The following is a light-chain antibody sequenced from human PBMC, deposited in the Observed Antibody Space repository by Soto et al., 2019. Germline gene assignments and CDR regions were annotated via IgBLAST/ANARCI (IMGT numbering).Light chain of an antibody. V-gene: IGLV1-44*01. CDR3: AAWDDSLNGRV. Sequence: QSVLTQSPSASGTPGQRVTISCSGSSSSIGSYTVNWYQQLPGMAPKLLIYGHNQRPSGVPDRFSGSKSGTSASPAISGLQSEDEADYYCAAWDDSLNGRVFGGGTKLTVL. CDR2: GHN. CDR1: SSSIGSYT. J-gene: IGLJ3*02.